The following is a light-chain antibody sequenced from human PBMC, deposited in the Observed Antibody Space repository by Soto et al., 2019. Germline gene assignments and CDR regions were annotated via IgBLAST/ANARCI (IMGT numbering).Light chain of an antibody. Sequence: EIVLTQSPGTLSLSPGERATLSCRASQSVSSNYLAWYQQKPGQAPRLLIYGASSRATGIPDRFSGSGSGTDFTLNISRLELEDFEVYYCQQYVISPYTFAQGTKLEI. CDR3: QQYVISPYT. J-gene: IGKJ2*01. V-gene: IGKV3-20*01. CDR1: QSVSSNY. CDR2: GAS.